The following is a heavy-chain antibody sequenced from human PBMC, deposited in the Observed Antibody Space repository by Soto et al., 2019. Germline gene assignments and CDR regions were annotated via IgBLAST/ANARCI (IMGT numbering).Heavy chain of an antibody. D-gene: IGHD2-15*01. V-gene: IGHV3-48*02. J-gene: IGHJ5*02. CDR1: GFTFSSYS. CDR3: AKAGAYCSGGSCYGHNWLDP. CDR2: ITSSSSTT. Sequence: PGGSLRLSCAASGFTFSSYSMNWVRQAPGKGLEWVSYITSSSSTTYYADSVKGRFTISRDNSKNTLYLQMNSLRDEDTAVYHCAKAGAYCSGGSCYGHNWLDPWGQGTLVTVSS.